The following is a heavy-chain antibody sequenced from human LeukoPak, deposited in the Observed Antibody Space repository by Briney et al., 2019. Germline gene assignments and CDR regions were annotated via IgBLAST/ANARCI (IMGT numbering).Heavy chain of an antibody. CDR1: GYTFTSYG. J-gene: IGHJ4*02. D-gene: IGHD3-10*01. CDR3: ARVYSTNYYGSGDRPFLFDY. Sequence: GASVKLSCKASGYTFTSYGFSWVRQAPGQGLEWMGWISTYYGNTNYAQTLQDRVTMTTDTSTSTAYMELARLRSDDTAVYYCARVYSTNYYGSGDRPFLFDYWGQGTVVTVSS. CDR2: ISTYYGNT. V-gene: IGHV1-18*01.